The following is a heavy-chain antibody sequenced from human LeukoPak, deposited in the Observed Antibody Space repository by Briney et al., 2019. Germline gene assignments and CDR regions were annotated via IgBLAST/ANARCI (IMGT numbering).Heavy chain of an antibody. CDR2: IYYSGST. CDR3: ARLSLNYYDSSGYPHFDY. Sequence: LRLSCAASGYTFDDYAMHWVRQAPGKGLEWIGYIYYSGSTNYNPSLKSRVTILVDTSKNQFSLKLSSVTAADTAVYYCARLSLNYYDSSGYPHFDYWGQGTLVTVSS. V-gene: IGHV4-59*08. D-gene: IGHD3-22*01. J-gene: IGHJ4*02. CDR1: GYTFDDYA.